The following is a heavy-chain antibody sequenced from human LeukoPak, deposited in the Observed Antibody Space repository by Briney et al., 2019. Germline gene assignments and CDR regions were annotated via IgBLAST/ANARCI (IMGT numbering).Heavy chain of an antibody. CDR1: GGSISSSSYH. CDR3: ARNLRDGYFSTFDY. D-gene: IGHD5-24*01. CDR2: IYYSGST. J-gene: IGHJ4*02. Sequence: PSETLSLTCTVSGGSISSSSYHWGWIRQPPGKGLEWIGSIYYSGSTYYNPSLKSRVTISVDTSKNQFSLKLSSVTAADTAVYYCARNLRDGYFSTFDYWGQGTLVTVSS. V-gene: IGHV4-39*01.